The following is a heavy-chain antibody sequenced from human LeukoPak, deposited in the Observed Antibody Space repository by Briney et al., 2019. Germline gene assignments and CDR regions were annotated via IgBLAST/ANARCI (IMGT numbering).Heavy chain of an antibody. CDR2: ISSSGSTI. CDR1: GFTFSSYE. D-gene: IGHD3-9*01. J-gene: IGHJ3*02. V-gene: IGHV3-48*03. Sequence: GGSLRLSCAASGFTFSSYEMNWVRQAPGKGLERVSYISSSGSTIYYADSVKGRFTISRDNAKNSLYLQMNSLRAEDTAVYYCAEGPYYDILTGYSSDAFHIWGQGTVVTVSS. CDR3: AEGPYYDILTGYSSDAFHI.